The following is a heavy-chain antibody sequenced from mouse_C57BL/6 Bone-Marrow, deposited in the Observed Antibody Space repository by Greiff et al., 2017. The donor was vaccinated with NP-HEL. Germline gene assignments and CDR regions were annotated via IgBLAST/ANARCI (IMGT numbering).Heavy chain of an antibody. D-gene: IGHD2-5*01. V-gene: IGHV10-1*01. J-gene: IGHJ4*01. CDR2: IRSKSNNYAT. Sequence: EVKLVESGGGLVQPKGSLKLSCAASGFSFNTYAMNWVRQAPGKGLEWVARIRSKSNNYATYYADSVKDRFTISRDESESMLYLQMNNLKTEDTSMYYRVRPDSNYAMDYWGQGTSVTVSS. CDR3: VRPDSNYAMDY. CDR1: GFSFNTYA.